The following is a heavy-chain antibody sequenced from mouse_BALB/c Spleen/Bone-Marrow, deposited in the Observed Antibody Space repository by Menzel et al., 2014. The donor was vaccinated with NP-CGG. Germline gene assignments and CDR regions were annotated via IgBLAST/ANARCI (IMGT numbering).Heavy chain of an antibody. CDR3: APYYYGSSSFAY. J-gene: IGHJ3*01. D-gene: IGHD1-1*01. CDR1: GFNIKDTY. CDR2: IDPANGNT. V-gene: IGHV14-3*02. Sequence: EVQLQQSGAELVKPGASVKLFCTASGFNIKDTYMHWVKQRPEQGLEWIGRIDPANGNTKYDPKFQGKATITADTSSNTAYLQLSSLTSEDTAVYYCAPYYYGSSSFAYWGQGTLVTVSA.